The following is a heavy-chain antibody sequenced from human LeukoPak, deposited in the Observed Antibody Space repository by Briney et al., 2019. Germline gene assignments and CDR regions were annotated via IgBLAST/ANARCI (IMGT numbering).Heavy chain of an antibody. Sequence: SETLSLTCTVSGGSISSYYWSWIRQPPGKGLEWIGYIYYSGSINYNPSLKSRVTISVDTSKNQFSLKLSSVTAADTAVYYCARDPGDGYNYPHAFDIWGQGTMVTVSS. CDR1: GGSISSYY. V-gene: IGHV4-59*01. J-gene: IGHJ3*02. CDR3: ARDPGDGYNYPHAFDI. D-gene: IGHD5-24*01. CDR2: IYYSGSI.